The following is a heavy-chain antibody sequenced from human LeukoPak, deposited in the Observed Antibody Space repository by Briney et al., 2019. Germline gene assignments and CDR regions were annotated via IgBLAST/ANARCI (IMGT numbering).Heavy chain of an antibody. Sequence: ASVKVSCKASGYTFNGYYMHWVRQAPGQGLEWMGWINPNSGGTNYAQKFQGRVTMTRDTSISTAYMELSRLRSDDTAVYYCARAYYDYVWGSPAYYYYGMDVWGQGTTVTVSS. CDR1: GYTFNGYY. CDR2: INPNSGGT. CDR3: ARAYYDYVWGSPAYYYYGMDV. V-gene: IGHV1-2*02. D-gene: IGHD3-16*01. J-gene: IGHJ6*02.